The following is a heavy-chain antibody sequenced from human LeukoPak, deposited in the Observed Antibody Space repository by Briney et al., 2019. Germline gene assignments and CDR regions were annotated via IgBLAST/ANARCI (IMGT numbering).Heavy chain of an antibody. J-gene: IGHJ4*02. CDR2: ISYDGTNK. D-gene: IGHD4-17*01. Sequence: TGGSLRLSCAASGFTFGDFDMHWVRQAPGKGLEWVAVISYDGTNKYYADSVKGRFTISRDSSKSTLYLEMNGLRAEDTAVYYCAKDDYGFDYWGQGTLVTVSS. CDR1: GFTFGDFD. V-gene: IGHV3-30*18. CDR3: AKDDYGFDY.